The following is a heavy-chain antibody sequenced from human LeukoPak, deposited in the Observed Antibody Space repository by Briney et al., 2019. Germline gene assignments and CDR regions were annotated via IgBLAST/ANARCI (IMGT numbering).Heavy chain of an antibody. D-gene: IGHD5-24*01. V-gene: IGHV3-21*01. CDR1: GFTFSSYS. J-gene: IGHJ3*02. CDR3: ARADGYNHAFDI. Sequence: PGWSLRLSCAASGFTFSSYSMNWVRQAPGKGLEWVSSISSSSSYIYYADSVKGRFTISRDNAKNSLYLQMNSLRAEDTAVYYCARADGYNHAFDIWGQGTMVTVSS. CDR2: ISSSSSYI.